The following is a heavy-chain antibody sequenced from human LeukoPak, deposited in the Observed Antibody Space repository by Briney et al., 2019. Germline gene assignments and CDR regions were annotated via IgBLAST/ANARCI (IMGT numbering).Heavy chain of an antibody. D-gene: IGHD3-22*01. CDR2: ISYDGSNK. J-gene: IGHJ4*02. V-gene: IGHV3-30-3*01. CDR3: ASEEDYDSSGYSY. CDR1: GFTFGDYA. Sequence: PGGSLRLSCTASGFTFGDYAMSWVRQAPGKGLEWVAVISYDGSNKYYADSVKGRFTISRDNSKNTLYLQMNSLRAEDTAVYYCASEEDYDSSGYSYWGQGTLVTASS.